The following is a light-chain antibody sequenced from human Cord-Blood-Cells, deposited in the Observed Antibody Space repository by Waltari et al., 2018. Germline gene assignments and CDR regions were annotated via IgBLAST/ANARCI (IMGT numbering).Light chain of an antibody. CDR2: STN. CDR3: VLYMGSGISV. CDR1: SGSVSTSYY. J-gene: IGLJ3*02. Sequence: QTVVTQEPSFSVSPGGTVTLTCGLSSGSVSTSYYPSWYQQTPAQAPRTPIYSTNPRSSGFPDRFSGSFVGNKAALTVTGAQADDESDYYCVLYMGSGISVFGGGTKLTVL. V-gene: IGLV8-61*01.